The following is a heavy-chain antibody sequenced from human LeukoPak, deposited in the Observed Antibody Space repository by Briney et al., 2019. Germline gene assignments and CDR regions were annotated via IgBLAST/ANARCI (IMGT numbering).Heavy chain of an antibody. D-gene: IGHD4-17*01. J-gene: IGHJ4*02. V-gene: IGHV4-30-2*01. CDR1: GGSISSGGYS. Sequence: SQTLSLTCAVSGGSISSGGYSWSWIRQPPGKGLEWIGYIYHSGSTYYNPSLKSRVTISVDRSKNQFSLKLSSVTAADTAVYYCARVALKTTVLDYWGQGTLVTVSS. CDR3: ARVALKTTVLDY. CDR2: IYHSGST.